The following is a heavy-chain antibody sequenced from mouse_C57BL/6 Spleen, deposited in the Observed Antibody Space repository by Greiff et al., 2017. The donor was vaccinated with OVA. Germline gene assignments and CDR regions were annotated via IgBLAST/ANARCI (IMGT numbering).Heavy chain of an antibody. CDR2: IYPGDGDT. Sequence: QVQLQQSGPELVKPGASVKISCKASGYAFSSSWMNWVKQRPGKGLEWIGRIYPGDGDTNYNGKFKGKATLTADKSSSTAYMQLSSLTSEDSAVYFCARWSFIPVASDWYFDVWGTGTTVTVSS. CDR1: GYAFSSSW. D-gene: IGHD1-1*01. CDR3: ARWSFIPVASDWYFDV. V-gene: IGHV1-82*01. J-gene: IGHJ1*03.